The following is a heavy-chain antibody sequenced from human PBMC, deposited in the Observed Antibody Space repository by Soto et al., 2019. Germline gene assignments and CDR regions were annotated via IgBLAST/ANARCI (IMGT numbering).Heavy chain of an antibody. CDR2: IYYSGST. CDR3: ARLGTYYRPYYGSGNWFDP. J-gene: IGHJ5*02. Sequence: SETLSLTCTVSGGSISSSSYYWGWIRQPPGKGLEWIGSIYYSGSTYYNPSLKSRVTISVDTSKNQFSLKLSSVTAADTAVYYCARLGTYYRPYYGSGNWFDPWGQGTLVTVSS. D-gene: IGHD3-10*01. V-gene: IGHV4-39*01. CDR1: GGSISSSSYY.